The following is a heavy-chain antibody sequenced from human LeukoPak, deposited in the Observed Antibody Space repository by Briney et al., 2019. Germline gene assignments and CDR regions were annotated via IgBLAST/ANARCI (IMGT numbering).Heavy chain of an antibody. D-gene: IGHD5-24*01. J-gene: IGHJ4*02. CDR1: GGSISSYY. CDR3: ARGGDGYNPFDY. CDR2: IYTSGST. Sequence: PSETLSLTCTVSGGSISSYYWSWIRQPPGKGLEWIGYIYTSGSTSYNPPLKSRVTISVDTSKNQFSLKLSSMTAADTAVYYCARGGDGYNPFDYWGQGTLVTVSS. V-gene: IGHV4-4*09.